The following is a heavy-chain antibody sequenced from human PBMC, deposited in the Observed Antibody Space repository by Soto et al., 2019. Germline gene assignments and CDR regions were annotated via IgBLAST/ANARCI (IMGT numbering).Heavy chain of an antibody. D-gene: IGHD3-10*01. J-gene: IGHJ5*02. V-gene: IGHV2-5*02. CDR3: ARSLWFGELP. Sequence: QITLKESGPTLVKPTQTLTLTCSFSGFSLSTTGVGVGWIRQSPGKALEWLAIIYWDNDKRYSPSLKSRVTITKETSKNQVVLTVTNMDPVDTGTYYCARSLWFGELPWGQGALVTVSS. CDR2: IYWDNDK. CDR1: GFSLSTTGVG.